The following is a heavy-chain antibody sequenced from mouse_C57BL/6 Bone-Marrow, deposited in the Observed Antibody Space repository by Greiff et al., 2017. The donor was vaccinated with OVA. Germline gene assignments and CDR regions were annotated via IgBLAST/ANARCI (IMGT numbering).Heavy chain of an antibody. CDR1: GYSFTDYN. CDR2: INPNYGTT. J-gene: IGHJ4*01. CDR3: SYDYDGVCYAMDY. V-gene: IGHV1-39*01. Sequence: LVESGPELVKPGASVKISCKASGYSFTDYNMNWVKQSNGKSLEWIGVINPNYGTTSYNQKFKGKATLTVDQSSSTAYMQLNSLTSEDSAVYYCSYDYDGVCYAMDYWGQGTSVTVSS. D-gene: IGHD2-4*01.